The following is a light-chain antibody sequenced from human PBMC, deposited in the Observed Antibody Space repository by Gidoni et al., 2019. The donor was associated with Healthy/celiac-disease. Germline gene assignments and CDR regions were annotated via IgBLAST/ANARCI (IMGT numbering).Light chain of an antibody. J-gene: IGKJ3*01. CDR3: QQSYSTLFT. CDR1: QSISSY. CDR2: AAS. Sequence: DIQMTPSPSSLSASVGDRVTITCRASQSISSYLNWYQQKPGKAPKLLIYAASSLQSGVPTRFSGSGSGTDFTLTISSLQPEDFATYYCQQSYSTLFTFGPGTKVDIK. V-gene: IGKV1-39*01.